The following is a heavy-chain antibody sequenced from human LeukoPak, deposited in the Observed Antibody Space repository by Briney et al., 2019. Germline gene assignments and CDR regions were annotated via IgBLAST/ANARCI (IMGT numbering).Heavy chain of an antibody. J-gene: IGHJ6*02. CDR3: ARDRGDCSGGSCYDYYYYGMDV. D-gene: IGHD2-15*01. V-gene: IGHV3-48*02. CDR2: ISGSSSTI. Sequence: PGGSLRLSCAASGFTFSSYSMNWVRQAPGKGLEWVSYISGSSSTIYYADSVKGRFTISRDNAKNSLYLQMNSLRDEDTAVYYCARDRGDCSGGSCYDYYYYGMDVWGQGTTVTVSS. CDR1: GFTFSSYS.